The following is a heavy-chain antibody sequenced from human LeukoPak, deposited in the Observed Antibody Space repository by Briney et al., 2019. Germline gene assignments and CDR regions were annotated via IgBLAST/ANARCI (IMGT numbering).Heavy chain of an antibody. D-gene: IGHD2-2*01. V-gene: IGHV3-7*01. CDR3: SRVGYCSTTSCYWRAFDY. CDR2: INQDGSEQ. Sequence: GSLRLSCAASGFTFSSYWMSWVRQAQGKGLEWVANINQDGSEQYYVDSVKGRFTISRDNTKNSLYLQMNSLRAEDTAVYYCSRVGYCSTTSCYWRAFDYWGQGTLVTVSS. CDR1: GFTFSSYW. J-gene: IGHJ4*02.